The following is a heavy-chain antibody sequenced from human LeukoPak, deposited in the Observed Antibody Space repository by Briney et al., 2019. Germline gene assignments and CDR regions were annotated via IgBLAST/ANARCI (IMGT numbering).Heavy chain of an antibody. Sequence: GGSLRLSCSASGFTFSSLGMHWVRQAPGKGLEHVSTIGSDGDSTYYADSVKDRFTISRDNSKNTLYLQMNSLRAEDTAVYYCARARYYDILTGMDVWGQGTTVTVSS. J-gene: IGHJ6*02. V-gene: IGHV3-64*04. CDR2: IGSDGDST. CDR3: ARARYYDILTGMDV. D-gene: IGHD3-9*01. CDR1: GFTFSSLG.